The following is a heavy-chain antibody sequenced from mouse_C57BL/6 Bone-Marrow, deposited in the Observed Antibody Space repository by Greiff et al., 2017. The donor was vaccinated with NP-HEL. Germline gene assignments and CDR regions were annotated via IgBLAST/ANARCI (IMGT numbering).Heavy chain of an antibody. D-gene: IGHD1-1*01. CDR1: GYTFTDYY. Sequence: EVQLQQSGPVLVKPGASVKMSCKASGYTFTDYYMHWVKQSPGKSLAWIGVINPYNGGPSYNQKFKGKATLTVDKSSSTAYMELNSLTSEDSAVYYWARWITYFDYWGQGTTLTVSS. V-gene: IGHV1-19*01. CDR2: INPYNGGP. CDR3: ARWITYFDY. J-gene: IGHJ2*01.